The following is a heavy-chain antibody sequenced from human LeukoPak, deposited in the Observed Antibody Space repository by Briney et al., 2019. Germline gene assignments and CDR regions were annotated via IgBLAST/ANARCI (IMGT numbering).Heavy chain of an antibody. V-gene: IGHV3-30*18. Sequence: GGSLRLSCAASGFTFSSYGMHWVRQAPGKGLEWVAVISYDGSNKYYADSVKGRFTISRDNSKNTLYLQMNSLRAEDTAVYYCAKDPQGSGSSYYYYGMDVWGQGTTVTVSS. D-gene: IGHD3-10*01. CDR1: GFTFSSYG. CDR2: ISYDGSNK. J-gene: IGHJ6*02. CDR3: AKDPQGSGSSYYYYGMDV.